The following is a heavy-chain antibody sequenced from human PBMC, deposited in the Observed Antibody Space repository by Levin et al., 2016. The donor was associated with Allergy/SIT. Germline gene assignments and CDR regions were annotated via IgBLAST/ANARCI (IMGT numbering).Heavy chain of an antibody. D-gene: IGHD2-2*03. V-gene: IGHV3-23*01. CDR1: GFTFSSYS. CDR2: ISGSGGST. Sequence: GESLKISCAASGFTFSSYSMNWVRQAPGKGLEWVSAISGSGGSTYYADSVKGRFTISRDNSKNTLYLQMNSLRAEDTAVYYCAKDYVRMDIVVVPAAMSYYYGMDVWGQGTTVTVSS. J-gene: IGHJ6*02. CDR3: AKDYVRMDIVVVPAAMSYYYGMDV.